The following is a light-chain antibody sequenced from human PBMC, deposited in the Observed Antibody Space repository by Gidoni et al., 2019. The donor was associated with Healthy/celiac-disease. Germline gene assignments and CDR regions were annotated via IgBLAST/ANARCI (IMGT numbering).Light chain of an antibody. CDR2: DAS. CDR3: QQFNNYPIT. CDR1: QGISSA. V-gene: IGKV1D-13*01. J-gene: IGKJ5*01. Sequence: AIQLTQSPSSLSASVGDRVTITCRASQGISSALAWYQQKPGKAPKLLIYDASSVESGVPSSFRGSGSGTDFTLTISSLQPEDFATYYCQQFNNYPITFGQGTRLEIK.